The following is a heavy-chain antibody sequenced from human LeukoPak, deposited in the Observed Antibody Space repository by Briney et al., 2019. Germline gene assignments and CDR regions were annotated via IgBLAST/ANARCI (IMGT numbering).Heavy chain of an antibody. Sequence: SETLSLTCTVSGGSISGYYWSWIRQPPGKGLEWIGYIYYRGSTNYNPSLKSRVTISVDTSKNQFSLKLSSVTAADTAVYYCARGHYDSSGYYYHWGQGTLVTVSS. J-gene: IGHJ5*02. CDR2: IYYRGST. V-gene: IGHV4-59*01. D-gene: IGHD3-22*01. CDR1: GGSISGYY. CDR3: ARGHYDSSGYYYH.